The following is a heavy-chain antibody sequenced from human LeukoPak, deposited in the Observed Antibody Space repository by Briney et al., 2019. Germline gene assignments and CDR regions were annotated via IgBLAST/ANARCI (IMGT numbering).Heavy chain of an antibody. V-gene: IGHV4-34*01. CDR3: ARDIYDSSGYYDY. J-gene: IGHJ4*02. CDR2: INHSGST. Sequence: SETLSLTCAVYGGSFSGYYWSWIRQPPGKGLEWIGEINHSGSTNYNPSLKSRATISVDTSKNQFSLKLSSVTAADTAVYYCARDIYDSSGYYDYWGQGTLVTVSS. CDR1: GGSFSGYY. D-gene: IGHD3-22*01.